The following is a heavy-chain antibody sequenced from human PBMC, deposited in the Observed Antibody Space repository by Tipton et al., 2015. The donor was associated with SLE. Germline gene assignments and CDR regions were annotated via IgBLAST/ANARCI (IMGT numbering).Heavy chain of an antibody. V-gene: IGHV4-34*01. CDR1: GGSFSGYY. D-gene: IGHD4-11*01. Sequence: TLSLTFAVYGGSFSGYYWSWIRQPPGKGLGWIGEINHSGSTNYNPSLKSRVTISVDTSKNQFSLKLSSVTAADTAVYYCAVDYSNYAYFDYWGQGTLVTVSS. J-gene: IGHJ4*02. CDR3: AVDYSNYAYFDY. CDR2: INHSGST.